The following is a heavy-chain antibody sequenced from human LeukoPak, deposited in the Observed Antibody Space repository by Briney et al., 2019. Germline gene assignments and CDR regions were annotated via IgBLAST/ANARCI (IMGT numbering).Heavy chain of an antibody. CDR3: AKAIPYWYFDL. Sequence: GGSLSLSCAASGFTVSSYDMTWVRQAPGKGLEWVSSIGDGGGSTYADSVRGRFTISRDSSKNTLYLQMNSLRAEDTAIYYCAKAIPYWYFDLWGRGTLVTVSS. D-gene: IGHD2-21*01. CDR1: GFTVSSYD. CDR2: IGDGGGST. J-gene: IGHJ2*01. V-gene: IGHV3-23*01.